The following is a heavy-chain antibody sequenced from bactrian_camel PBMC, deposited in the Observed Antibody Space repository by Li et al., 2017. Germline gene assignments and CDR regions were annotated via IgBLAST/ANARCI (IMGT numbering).Heavy chain of an antibody. J-gene: IGHJ4*01. D-gene: IGHD1*01. CDR1: GCTYSSHC. CDR2: IDQWDKI. Sequence: DVQLVESGGGSVQAGGSLRLSCVASGCTYSSHCMGWFRQAPGKEREGVASIDQWDKIKYENTVKGRFTFSKENTKNTLHLQMNNLKPEDTAVYYCAADIMYGLGRLEDEGDFHEWGQGTQVTVS. CDR3: AADIMYGLGRLEDEGDFHE. V-gene: IGHV3S31*01.